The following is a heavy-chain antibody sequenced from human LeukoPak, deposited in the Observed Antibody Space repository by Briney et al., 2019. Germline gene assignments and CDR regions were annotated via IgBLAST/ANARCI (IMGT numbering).Heavy chain of an antibody. CDR1: GGSISSYY. CDR2: IYHSGST. V-gene: IGHV4-59*08. Sequence: SDTLSLTCTVSGGSISSYYWSWIRHTPAKALEGIGDIYHSGSTNYNPSLKSRVSISVDTSKHQFSLKLSSVTAADTAVYYCARHTDIAPLSSLKYWGQGTLVTVSS. D-gene: IGHD6-13*01. CDR3: ARHTDIAPLSSLKY. J-gene: IGHJ4*02.